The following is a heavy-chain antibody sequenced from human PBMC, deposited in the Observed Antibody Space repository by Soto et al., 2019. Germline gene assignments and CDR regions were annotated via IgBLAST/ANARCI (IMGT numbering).Heavy chain of an antibody. CDR2: ISAYNGNT. V-gene: IGHV1-18*01. CDR1: GYTLTSYG. Sequence: GASVKVSCKASGYTLTSYGISWVRQAPGQGLEWMGWISAYNGNTNYAQKFQGRVTMTTDTSTSTAYMELSSLRSDDTAVYYCARNRRGGGGDSDAFDIRGQATMVTV. CDR3: ARNRRGGGGDSDAFDI. J-gene: IGHJ3*02. D-gene: IGHD2-21*02.